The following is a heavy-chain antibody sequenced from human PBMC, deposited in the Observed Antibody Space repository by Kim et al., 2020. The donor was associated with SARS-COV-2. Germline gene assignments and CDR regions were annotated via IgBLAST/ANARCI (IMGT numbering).Heavy chain of an antibody. V-gene: IGHV1-69*13. Sequence: SVKVSCKASGGTFSSYAISWVRQAPGQGLEWMGGIIPIFGTANYAQKFQGRVTITADESTSTAYMELSSLRSEDTAVYYCARDPDYGDYVATTYYYYYGMDVWGQGTTVTVSS. J-gene: IGHJ6*02. CDR2: IIPIFGTA. CDR1: GGTFSSYA. D-gene: IGHD4-17*01. CDR3: ARDPDYGDYVATTYYYYYGMDV.